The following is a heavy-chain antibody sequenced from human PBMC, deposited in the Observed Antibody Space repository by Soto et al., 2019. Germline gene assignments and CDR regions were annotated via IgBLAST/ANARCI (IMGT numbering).Heavy chain of an antibody. J-gene: IGHJ4*02. Sequence: PGGSLRLSCAASGFTFSSYWMHWVRQAPGKGLVWVSRINSDGSSTSYADSVKGRFTISRDNAKNTLYLQMNSLRAEDTAVYYCARGQSVSLGEFSYWGQGTLVTVSS. CDR2: INSDGSST. CDR3: ARGQSVSLGEFSY. D-gene: IGHD3-10*01. CDR1: GFTFSSYW. V-gene: IGHV3-74*01.